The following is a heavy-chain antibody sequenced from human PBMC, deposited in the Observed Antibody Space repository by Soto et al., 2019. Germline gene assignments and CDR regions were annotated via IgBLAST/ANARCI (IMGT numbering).Heavy chain of an antibody. D-gene: IGHD5-18*01. CDR2: IYYSGST. Sequence: EALSLTCTVSGGSISSYYWSWIRQPPGKGLEWIGYIYYSGSTNYNPSLKSRVTISVDTSKNQFSLKLSSVTAADTAVYYCARTVDTAMVFYMDVWGKGTTVTVSS. CDR1: GGSISSYY. CDR3: ARTVDTAMVFYMDV. V-gene: IGHV4-59*08. J-gene: IGHJ6*03.